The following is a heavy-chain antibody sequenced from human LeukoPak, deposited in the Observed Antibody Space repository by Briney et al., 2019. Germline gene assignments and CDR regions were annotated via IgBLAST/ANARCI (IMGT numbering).Heavy chain of an antibody. CDR1: GFTFTNYW. J-gene: IGHJ4*02. V-gene: IGHV3-15*07. CDR2: IKSKTDGGTT. D-gene: IGHD3-3*01. Sequence: GGSLRLSCAASGFTFTNYWMHWVRQAPGKGLEWVGRIKSKTDGGTTDYAAPVKGRFTISRDDSKNTLYLQMNSLKTEGTAVYYCTTDAITIFGVVIEKQDYWGQGTLVTVSS. CDR3: TTDAITIFGVVIEKQDY.